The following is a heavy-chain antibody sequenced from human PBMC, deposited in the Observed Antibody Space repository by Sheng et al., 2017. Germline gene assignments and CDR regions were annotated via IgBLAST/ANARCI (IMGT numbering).Heavy chain of an antibody. V-gene: IGHV1-69*08. CDR1: GGTFSSYT. Sequence: QVQLVQSGAEVKKPGSSVKVSCKASGGTFSSYTISWVRQAPGQGLEWMGRIIPILGIANYAQKFQGRVTITADKSTSTAYMELSSLRSEDTAVYYCARDFSIRDAFDIWGQGTMVTVSS. CDR2: IIPILGIA. D-gene: IGHD2-21*01. J-gene: IGHJ3*02. CDR3: ARDFSIRDAFDI.